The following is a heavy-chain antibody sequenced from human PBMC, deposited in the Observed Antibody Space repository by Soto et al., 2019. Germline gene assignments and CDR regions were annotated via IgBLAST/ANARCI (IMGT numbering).Heavy chain of an antibody. J-gene: IGHJ5*02. V-gene: IGHV4-59*01. D-gene: IGHD2-2*01. Sequence: SETLSLTCTVSGGSISSYYWSWIRQPPGKGLEWIGYIYYSGSTKYNPSLKSRVSISVDTSKNQFSLKLSSVTAADTAVYYCARVYCSSSSFYPWGNWFDPWGQGTLVTVSS. CDR3: ARVYCSSSSFYPWGNWFDP. CDR2: IYYSGST. CDR1: GGSISSYY.